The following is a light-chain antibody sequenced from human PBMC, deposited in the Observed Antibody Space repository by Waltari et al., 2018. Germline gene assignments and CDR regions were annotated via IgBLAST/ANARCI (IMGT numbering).Light chain of an antibody. J-gene: IGLJ1*01. CDR2: EVS. Sequence: QSALTQPPSASGSPGQSVTISCPGTSSDVGSYTYVSWYQHHPGKVPKLMIDEVSRRPSGVPDRFSGSKSGNTASLTVSGLQAEDEADYYCSSYAGSNNLGLCVFGTGTKVTVL. V-gene: IGLV2-8*01. CDR3: SSYAGSNNLGLCV. CDR1: SSDVGSYTY.